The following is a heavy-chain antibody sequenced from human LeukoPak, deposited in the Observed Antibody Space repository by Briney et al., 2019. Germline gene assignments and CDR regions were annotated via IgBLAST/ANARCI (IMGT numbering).Heavy chain of an antibody. J-gene: IGHJ6*02. D-gene: IGHD3-10*01. V-gene: IGHV1-18*01. CDR3: ARDTRNTMVRGPQYGMDV. Sequence: ASVKVSCKASGYTFTSYGISWVRQAPGQGLEWMGWISAYNGNTNYAQKLQGRVTMTTDTSTSTAYMELRSLRSDDTAVYYCARDTRNTMVRGPQYGMDVWGQGTTVTVSS. CDR2: ISAYNGNT. CDR1: GYTFTSYG.